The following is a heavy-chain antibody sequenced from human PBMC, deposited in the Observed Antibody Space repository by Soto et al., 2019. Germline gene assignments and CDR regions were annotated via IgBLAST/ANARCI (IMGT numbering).Heavy chain of an antibody. Sequence: QAQLVQSGAEVMKPGASVKVSCRASGYTFSSYGYAWVRQAPGQGLEWMGWISAYNGDTNYAQKFLDRVTLTTDTSTTTVYMELRNLGSDDTAIYYCARSGAYCTSITCLFDAFWGLGTLVTVSS. J-gene: IGHJ4*02. CDR2: ISAYNGDT. CDR3: ARSGAYCTSITCLFDAF. CDR1: GYTFSSYG. V-gene: IGHV1-18*01. D-gene: IGHD1-26*01.